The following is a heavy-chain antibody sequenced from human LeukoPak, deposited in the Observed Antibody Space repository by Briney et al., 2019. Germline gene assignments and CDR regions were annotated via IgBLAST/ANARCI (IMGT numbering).Heavy chain of an antibody. V-gene: IGHV3-30-3*02. Sequence: PGGSLRLSCAASGFTFSGYPIHWVRQAPGKGLEWVAVISYDGSNKYYADSVKGRFTISRDNSKNTLYLQMNSLRAEDTAVYYCANAAGTFYWGQGTLVTVSS. CDR2: ISYDGSNK. CDR3: ANAAGTFY. CDR1: GFTFSGYP. D-gene: IGHD6-19*01. J-gene: IGHJ4*02.